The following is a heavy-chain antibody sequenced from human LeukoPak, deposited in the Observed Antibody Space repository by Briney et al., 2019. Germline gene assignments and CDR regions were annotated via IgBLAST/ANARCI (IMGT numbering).Heavy chain of an antibody. V-gene: IGHV4-34*01. CDR2: INHSGST. J-gene: IGHJ2*01. CDR3: ARTVPFDL. CDR1: GGSFSGYY. D-gene: IGHD6-6*01. Sequence: PSETLSLTCAVYGGSFSGYYWSWIRQPPGKGLEWIGEINHSGSTNYNPSLKSRVTISVDTSKNQFSLKLSSVTAADTAVYYCARTVPFDLWGRGTLVTVSS.